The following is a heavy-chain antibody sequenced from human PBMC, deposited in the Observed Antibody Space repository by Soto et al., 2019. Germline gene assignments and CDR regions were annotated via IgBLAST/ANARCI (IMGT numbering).Heavy chain of an antibody. CDR2: IYYSGST. J-gene: IGHJ6*02. CDR1: GGSISSSSYY. CDR3: ARLKGAKSYYDFWSGYFGYYGMDV. V-gene: IGHV4-39*01. D-gene: IGHD3-3*01. Sequence: SETLSLTCTVSGGSISSSSYYWGWIRQPPGKGLEWIGSIYYSGSTYYNPSLKSRVTISVDTSKNQFSLKLSSVTAADTAVYYCARLKGAKSYYDFWSGYFGYYGMDVWGQGTTVTVSS.